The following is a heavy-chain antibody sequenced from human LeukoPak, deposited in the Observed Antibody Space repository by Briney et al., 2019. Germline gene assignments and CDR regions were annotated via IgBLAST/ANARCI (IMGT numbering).Heavy chain of an antibody. CDR3: ARDRAWNYFDY. V-gene: IGHV3-30*03. D-gene: IGHD3-3*01. CDR2: ISNDGSRE. J-gene: IGHJ4*02. Sequence: GRSLRLSCAPSGFTFSRHGMHWVRQAPGKGLEWVAIISNDGSREYYAHSVEGRFTISRDNSKNTLYLQMDSLRAEDTAAYYCARDRAWNYFDYWGQGTLVTVSS. CDR1: GFTFSRHG.